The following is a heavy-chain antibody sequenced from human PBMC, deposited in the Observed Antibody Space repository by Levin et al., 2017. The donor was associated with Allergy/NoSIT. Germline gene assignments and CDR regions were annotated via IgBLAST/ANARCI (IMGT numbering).Heavy chain of an antibody. V-gene: IGHV1-69*06. CDR1: GGTFSSYA. J-gene: IGHJ3*02. CDR3: ARVWKYGSGSGGAFDI. Sequence: KISCKASGGTFSSYAISWVRQAPGQGLEWMGGIIPIFGTANYAQKFQGRVTITADKSTSTAYMELSSLRSEDTAVYYCARVWKYGSGSGGAFDIWGQGTMVTVSS. D-gene: IGHD3-10*01. CDR2: IIPIFGTA.